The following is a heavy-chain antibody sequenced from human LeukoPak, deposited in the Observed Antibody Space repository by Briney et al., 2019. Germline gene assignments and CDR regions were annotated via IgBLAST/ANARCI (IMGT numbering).Heavy chain of an antibody. CDR3: AKEAVGYCSGGSCYSPYHFDY. D-gene: IGHD2-15*01. CDR2: ISGSGGSI. Sequence: GGSLRLSCAASGFTFSSYAMSWVRQAPGKGLEWVSAISGSGGSIYYADSVKGRFTISRDNSKNTLYLQMNSLRAEDTAVYYCAKEAVGYCSGGSCYSPYHFDYWGQGTLVTVSS. V-gene: IGHV3-23*01. CDR1: GFTFSSYA. J-gene: IGHJ4*02.